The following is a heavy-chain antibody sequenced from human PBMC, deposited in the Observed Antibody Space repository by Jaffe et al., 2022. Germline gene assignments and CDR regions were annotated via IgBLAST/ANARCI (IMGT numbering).Heavy chain of an antibody. J-gene: IGHJ1*01. V-gene: IGHV3-23*01. Sequence: EVQLLESGGGLVQPGGSLRLSCAASGFTFTNYAMTWVRQAPGKGLEWVSTLSGTGHSTYYADSVKGRFTISRDNSKRTMYLQLNSLRAEDTAVYYCANLPRYTVATLENWGQGTLVTVSS. CDR2: LSGTGHST. CDR3: ANLPRYTVATLEN. CDR1: GFTFTNYA. D-gene: IGHD5-12*01.